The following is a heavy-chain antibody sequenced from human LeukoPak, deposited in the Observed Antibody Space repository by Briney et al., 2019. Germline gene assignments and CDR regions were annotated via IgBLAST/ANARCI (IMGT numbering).Heavy chain of an antibody. V-gene: IGHV3-23*01. D-gene: IGHD2-2*01. CDR2: ISGSGGST. Sequence: GGSLRLSCAASGFTFSSHWMNWVRQAPGKGLEWVSAISGSGGSTYYADSVKGRFTISRDNSKNTLYLQMNSLRAEDTAVYYCAKSQPEDTGYFQHWGQGTLVTDSS. CDR1: GFTFSSHW. CDR3: AKSQPEDTGYFQH. J-gene: IGHJ1*01.